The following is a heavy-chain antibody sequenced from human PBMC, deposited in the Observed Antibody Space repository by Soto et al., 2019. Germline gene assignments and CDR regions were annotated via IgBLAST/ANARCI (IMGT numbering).Heavy chain of an antibody. J-gene: IGHJ5*02. CDR2: IYPGDSDT. D-gene: IGHD6-19*01. V-gene: IGHV5-51*01. CDR1: GYSFTSYW. Sequence: PGESLKISCKGSGYSFTSYWIGWVRQMPGKGLEWMGIIYPGDSDTRYSPSFQGQVTISADKSISAAYLQWSSLKASDTAMYYCARHFWAGSGWSHQTSWFDPWGQGTLVTVSS. CDR3: ARHFWAGSGWSHQTSWFDP.